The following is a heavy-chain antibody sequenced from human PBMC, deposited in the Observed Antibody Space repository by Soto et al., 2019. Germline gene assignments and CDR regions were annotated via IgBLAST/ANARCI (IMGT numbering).Heavy chain of an antibody. CDR2: IYNSGIT. CDR1: GGSISSGDCS. Sequence: SETLSLTCTVSGGSISSGDCSWSWVRQSPGKGLEWIGHIYNSGITYYNPSLKSRVVISIDTSRNQFSLRLNSLTAADRAVYFCARGVTVFGLVSRFWFDPWGQGTVLTVSS. D-gene: IGHD3-3*01. J-gene: IGHJ5*02. V-gene: IGHV4-30-4*01. CDR3: ARGVTVFGLVSRFWFDP.